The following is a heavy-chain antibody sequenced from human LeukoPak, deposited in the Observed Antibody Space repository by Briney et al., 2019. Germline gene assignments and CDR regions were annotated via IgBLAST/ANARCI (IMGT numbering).Heavy chain of an antibody. D-gene: IGHD3-16*02. J-gene: IGHJ5*02. V-gene: IGHV3-30*18. CDR3: AKALSPSPIGFRLSFDP. CDR1: GFTFSTYG. CDR2: ISDDGNDK. Sequence: GGSLRLSCAASGFTFSTYGMHWVRQAPGKGLEWVAVISDDGNDKYYANSVKGRFTISRDNSKNTLCLQMDSLTAADTAMYYCAKALSPSPIGFRLSFDPWGQGTLVRVST.